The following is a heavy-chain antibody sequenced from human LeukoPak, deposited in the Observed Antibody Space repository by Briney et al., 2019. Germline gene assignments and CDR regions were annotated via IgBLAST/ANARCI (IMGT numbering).Heavy chain of an antibody. J-gene: IGHJ5*02. D-gene: IGHD5-18*01. CDR3: ATYRQVMLPFEA. CDR2: TFQGGGEI. Sequence: GGSLRLSCAASGFTFSIYSMNWVRQPPGKGLEWVSSTFQGGGEIHYADSVRGRFTISRDNSRSTLFLQMNSLRGEDTAIYYCATYRQVMLPFEAWGQGTLVTVSS. CDR1: GFTFSIYS. V-gene: IGHV3-21*04.